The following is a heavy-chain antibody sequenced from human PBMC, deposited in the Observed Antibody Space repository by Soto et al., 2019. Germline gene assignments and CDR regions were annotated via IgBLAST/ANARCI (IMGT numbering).Heavy chain of an antibody. CDR3: ARSYYYDSSGYPGNWFDP. CDR2: IYYSGST. V-gene: IGHV4-59*01. D-gene: IGHD3-22*01. CDR1: GGSISSYY. Sequence: SETLSLTCTVSGGSISSYYWSWIRQPRGKGLEWIGYIYYSGSTNYNPSLKSRVTISVDTSKNQFSLKLSSVTAADTAVYYCARSYYYDSSGYPGNWFDPWGQGTLVPSPQ. J-gene: IGHJ5*02.